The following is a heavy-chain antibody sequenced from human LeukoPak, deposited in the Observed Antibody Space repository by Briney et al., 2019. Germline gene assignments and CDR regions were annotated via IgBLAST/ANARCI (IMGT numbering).Heavy chain of an antibody. D-gene: IGHD2-21*01. CDR3: ARDQRPYCGGECYCAIDL. V-gene: IGHV3-48*01. J-gene: IGHJ3*01. Sequence: PGGSLRLSCEASGFTFSSHSMTWVRQAPGKTLEWISYIGHTGSPAHYADSVRGRFTISRDNAKNSLYLQMNSLTVGDTAVYYCARDQRPYCGGECYCAIDLWGRGTLVTVSS. CDR2: IGHTGSPA. CDR1: GFTFSSHS.